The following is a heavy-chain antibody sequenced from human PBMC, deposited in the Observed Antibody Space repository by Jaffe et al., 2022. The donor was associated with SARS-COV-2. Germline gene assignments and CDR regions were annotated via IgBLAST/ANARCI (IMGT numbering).Heavy chain of an antibody. CDR2: ISGSGGST. Sequence: EVQLLESGGGLVQPGGSLRLSCAASGFTFSSYAMSWVRQAPGKGLEWVSAISGSGGSTYYADSVKGRFTISRDNSKNTLYLQMNSLRAEDTAVYYCANSPGVIRIYAVYWGQGTLVTVSS. CDR1: GFTFSSYA. J-gene: IGHJ4*02. CDR3: ANSPGVIRIYAVY. V-gene: IGHV3-23*01. D-gene: IGHD3-10*01.